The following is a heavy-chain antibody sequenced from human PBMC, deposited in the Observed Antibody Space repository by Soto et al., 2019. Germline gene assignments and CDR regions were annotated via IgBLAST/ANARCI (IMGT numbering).Heavy chain of an antibody. V-gene: IGHV1-24*01. Sequence: GASVKVSCKVSGYTLTELSMHWVRQAPGKGLEWMGGFDPEDGETIYAQKFQGRVTMTEDTSTDTAYMELSSLRSEDTAVYYCAPLVRLRYLEVVKPHPPREWFDPWGQGPLVPVSS. CDR3: APLVRLRYLEVVKPHPPREWFDP. J-gene: IGHJ5*02. D-gene: IGHD3-9*01. CDR2: FDPEDGET. CDR1: GYTLTELS.